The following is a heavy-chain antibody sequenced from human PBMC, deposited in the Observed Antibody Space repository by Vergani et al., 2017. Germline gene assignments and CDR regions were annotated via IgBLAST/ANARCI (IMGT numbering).Heavy chain of an antibody. J-gene: IGHJ3*02. V-gene: IGHV3-15*01. D-gene: IGHD3-10*01. CDR2: IKSKTDGGTT. CDR1: GFTFSNAW. Sequence: EVQLVESGGGLVKPGGSLRLSCAASGFTFSNAWMSWVRQAPGKGLEWVGRIKSKTDGGTTDYAAPVKGRFTISRDDSKNTLYLQMNSLKTEDTAVYYCTTLKTYGSGKYGLRRVAFDIWGQGTMVTVSS. CDR3: TTLKTYGSGKYGLRRVAFDI.